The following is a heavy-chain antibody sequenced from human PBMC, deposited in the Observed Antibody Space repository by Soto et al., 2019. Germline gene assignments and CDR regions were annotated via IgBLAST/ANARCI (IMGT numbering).Heavy chain of an antibody. J-gene: IGHJ5*02. D-gene: IGHD1-1*01. Sequence: QVQLVQSGAEVKKPGASVKVSCKASGYTFSTYGFSWVRQAPGQGLEWMGWIGADNGDTSYAQNFQGRVTMTTNTSTTPSYMELRSLTSDDTAVYFCARDWKGAEGFDPWGQGTLVTVSS. CDR1: GYTFSTYG. CDR3: ARDWKGAEGFDP. V-gene: IGHV1-18*01. CDR2: IGADNGDT.